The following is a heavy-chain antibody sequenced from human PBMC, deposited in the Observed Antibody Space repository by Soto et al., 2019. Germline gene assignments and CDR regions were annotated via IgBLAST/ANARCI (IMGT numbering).Heavy chain of an antibody. CDR3: TTPSVGY. CDR2: MFSDGNT. Sequence: EVQLVESGGGLVQPGGSLRLSCAASGYSVSYRYMSWVRQAPGKGLEWVAVMFSDGNTFYADSVRGRFTISRDNSNNTVYLQMNSLRVEDTAGYYCTTPSVGYWGQGTLVAVSS. V-gene: IGHV3-66*01. J-gene: IGHJ4*02. CDR1: GYSVSYRY. D-gene: IGHD1-26*01.